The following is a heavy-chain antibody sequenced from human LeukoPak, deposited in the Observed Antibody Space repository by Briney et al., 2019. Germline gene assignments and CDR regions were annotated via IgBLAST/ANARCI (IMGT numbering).Heavy chain of an antibody. D-gene: IGHD6-13*01. CDR3: ARDNSSSWKKSGYFQH. Sequence: GASVKVSCKASGYTFSSNDINWVRQATGQGLEWMGWMNPHSGNTGYAQKFQGRVTITRNSSISTAYMELSSLRSEDTAVYYCARDNSSSWKKSGYFQHWGQGTLVTVSS. CDR2: MNPHSGNT. CDR1: GYTFSSND. V-gene: IGHV1-8*01. J-gene: IGHJ1*01.